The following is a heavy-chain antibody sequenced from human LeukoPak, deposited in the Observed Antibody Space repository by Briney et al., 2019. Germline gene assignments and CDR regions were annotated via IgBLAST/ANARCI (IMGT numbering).Heavy chain of an antibody. D-gene: IGHD2-15*01. V-gene: IGHV3-48*03. CDR1: GITFSSYG. Sequence: PGGSLRLSCAASGITFSSYGMSWVRQAPGKGLEWVSYISSSGSTIYYADSVKGRFTISRDSAKNSLYLQMNSLRAEDTAVYYCARDSYRVAFDYWGQGTLVTVSS. CDR3: ARDSYRVAFDY. CDR2: ISSSGSTI. J-gene: IGHJ4*02.